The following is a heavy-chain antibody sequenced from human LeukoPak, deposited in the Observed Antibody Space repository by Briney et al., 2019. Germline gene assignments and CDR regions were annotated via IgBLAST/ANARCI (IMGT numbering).Heavy chain of an antibody. CDR2: IYYSGST. V-gene: IGHV4-59*01. CDR3: ARVYSYGLRGYWFDP. CDR1: GGSISSYY. D-gene: IGHD5-18*01. J-gene: IGHJ5*02. Sequence: SETLSLTCTVSGGSISSYYWSWIRQPPGKGLEWIGYIYYSGSTNYNPSLKSRVTISVDTSKNQFSLKLSSVTAADTAVYYCARVYSYGLRGYWFDPWGQGTLVTVSS.